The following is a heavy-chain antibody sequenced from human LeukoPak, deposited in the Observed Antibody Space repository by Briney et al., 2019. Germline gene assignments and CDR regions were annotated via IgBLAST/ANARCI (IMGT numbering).Heavy chain of an antibody. CDR1: GYTFTGYY. CDR3: ARAEFGRVSFMDV. CDR2: INPNSGGT. J-gene: IGHJ6*03. V-gene: IGHV1-2*02. Sequence: GASVKVSCKASGYTFTGYYIHWVRQAPGQGLEWMGWINPNSGGTNFAQRFQGRVTMTRETSISTAYMELSRLRSDDTAVYYCARAEFGRVSFMDVWGKGTTVTVSS. D-gene: IGHD3/OR15-3a*01.